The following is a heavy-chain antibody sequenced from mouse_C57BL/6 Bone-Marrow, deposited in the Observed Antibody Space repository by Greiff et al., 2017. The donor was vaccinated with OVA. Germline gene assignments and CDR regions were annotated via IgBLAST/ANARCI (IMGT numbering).Heavy chain of an antibody. CDR3: ARSRYDRFAY. CDR1: GYTFTSYW. V-gene: IGHV1-64*01. Sequence: QVQLQQPGAELVKPGASVKLSCKASGYTFTSYWMHWVKQRPGHGLEWIGMIHPNSGSTNYNEKFKSKATLTVDKSSSTAYLQLSSLTSEDSAVYYCARSRYDRFAYWGQGTLVTVSA. CDR2: IHPNSGST. J-gene: IGHJ3*01. D-gene: IGHD2-12*01.